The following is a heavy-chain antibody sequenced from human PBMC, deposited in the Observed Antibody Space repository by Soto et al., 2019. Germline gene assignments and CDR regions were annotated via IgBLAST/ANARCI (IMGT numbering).Heavy chain of an antibody. CDR2: MNPNSGNT. CDR1: GYTFTSYD. Sequence: ASVKVSCKASGYTFTSYDINWVRQATGQGLEWMGWMNPNSGNTGYAQKFQGRVTMTRNTSIGTAYMELNSLRAEDTAVYYCAREEGLLNSVDPWGQGTLVT. D-gene: IGHD1-26*01. CDR3: AREEGLLNSVDP. J-gene: IGHJ5*02. V-gene: IGHV1-8*01.